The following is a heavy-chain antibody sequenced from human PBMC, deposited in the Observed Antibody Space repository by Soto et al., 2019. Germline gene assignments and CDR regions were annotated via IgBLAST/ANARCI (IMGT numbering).Heavy chain of an antibody. D-gene: IGHD3-10*01. J-gene: IGHJ6*02. CDR1: GFTFSSYG. V-gene: IGHV3-33*01. CDR3: ARGYGSGLRNYYVMDV. CDR2: IWYDGSNK. Sequence: GGSLRLSCAASGFTFSSYGMHWVRQAPGKGLEWVAVIWYDGSNKYYADSVKGRFTISRDNSKNTLFLQMNRLRAEDTAVYYCARGYGSGLRNYYVMDVWAQRTTVTVSS.